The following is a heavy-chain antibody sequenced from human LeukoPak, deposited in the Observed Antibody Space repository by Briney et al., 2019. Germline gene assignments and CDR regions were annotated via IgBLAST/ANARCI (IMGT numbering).Heavy chain of an antibody. CDR3: ARDPLGVGRSDNFDY. CDR1: GFTFSSYS. Sequence: GGSLRLSCAASGFTFSSYSMNWVRQAPGKGLEWVSSISSSSYIYYADSVKGRFTISRDNAKNSLYLQMNSLRAEDTAVYYCARDPLGVGRSDNFDYWGQGTLVTVSS. CDR2: ISSSSYI. D-gene: IGHD1-26*01. V-gene: IGHV3-21*01. J-gene: IGHJ4*02.